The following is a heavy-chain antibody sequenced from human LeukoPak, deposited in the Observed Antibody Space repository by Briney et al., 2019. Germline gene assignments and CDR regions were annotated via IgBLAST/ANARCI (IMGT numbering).Heavy chain of an antibody. J-gene: IGHJ4*02. D-gene: IGHD2-21*02. CDR2: IYYSGRT. CDR1: GGSISSGGYY. V-gene: IGHV4-31*03. CDR3: ARRAYCGGDCPNFDY. Sequence: TLSLTCTVSGGSISSGGYYWSWIRQPPGKGLEWIGYIYYSGRTYYNPSLKSRVTLSVDTSKTQFSLKLSSVTAADTAVYYCARRAYCGGDCPNFDYWGQGTLVTVSS.